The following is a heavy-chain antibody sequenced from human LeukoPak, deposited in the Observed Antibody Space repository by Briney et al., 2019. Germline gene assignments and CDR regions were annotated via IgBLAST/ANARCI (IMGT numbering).Heavy chain of an antibody. Sequence: KPSETLSLTCTVSGGSISSYYWSWIRQPPGKGLEWIGNIYYSGSTNYNPSLKSRVTISVGTSKNQFSLKLSSVTAADTAIYYCARSYCSGGSCWVYFDYWGQGTLVTVSS. CDR2: IYYSGST. D-gene: IGHD2-15*01. CDR1: GGSISSYY. J-gene: IGHJ4*02. CDR3: ARSYCSGGSCWVYFDY. V-gene: IGHV4-59*08.